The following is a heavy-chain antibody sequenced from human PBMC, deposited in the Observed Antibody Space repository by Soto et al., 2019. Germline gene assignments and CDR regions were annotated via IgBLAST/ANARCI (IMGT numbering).Heavy chain of an antibody. CDR1: GGSFSGYY. D-gene: IGHD2-15*01. J-gene: IGHJ4*02. V-gene: IGHV4-34*01. CDR2: INHSGST. Sequence: SETLSLTCAVYGGSFSGYYWSWIRQPPGKGLEWIGEINHSGSTNYNPSLKSRVTISVDTSKNQFSLKLSSVTAADTAVYYCARVSVVVVAARIFDYWGQGTLVTVSS. CDR3: ARVSVVVVAARIFDY.